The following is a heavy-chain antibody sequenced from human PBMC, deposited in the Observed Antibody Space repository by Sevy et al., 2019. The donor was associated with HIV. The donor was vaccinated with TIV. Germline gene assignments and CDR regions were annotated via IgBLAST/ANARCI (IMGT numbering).Heavy chain of an antibody. CDR1: GGSISSYY. CDR3: ARGLAYYFNY. Sequence: SETLSLTCTVSGGSISSYYWSWIRQPPGKGLEWIGYLYYSGITNYNPSLKSRVTIPGDTSKNQFSLKLSSVTAADTAVYYCARGLAYYFNYWGQGTLVTVSS. D-gene: IGHD5-12*01. CDR2: LYYSGIT. V-gene: IGHV4-59*01. J-gene: IGHJ4*02.